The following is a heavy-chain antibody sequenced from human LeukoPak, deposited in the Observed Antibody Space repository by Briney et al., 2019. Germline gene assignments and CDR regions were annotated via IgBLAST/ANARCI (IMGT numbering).Heavy chain of an antibody. CDR3: ARPDYGASGDY. D-gene: IGHD4-17*01. Sequence: GGSLRLSCAASGFTFSRYNLHWVRQAPGKGLEWVAVIWHDGSNKYYTDSVKGRFTISRDDSKNTLYLQMNSLKAEDTAVYYCARPDYGASGDYWGQGTLVTASS. CDR1: GFTFSRYN. CDR2: IWHDGSNK. J-gene: IGHJ4*02. V-gene: IGHV3-33*01.